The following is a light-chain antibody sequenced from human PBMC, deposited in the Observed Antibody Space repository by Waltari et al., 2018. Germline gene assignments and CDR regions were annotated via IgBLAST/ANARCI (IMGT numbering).Light chain of an antibody. Sequence: EISLTQSPATLSLSPRERATLSCRASQGVGRYLAWFQQRPGQAPRLLPYHTSIRATGIPDRFSGSGYGTDFSLTISRLEPEDFAVYYCQKYDFLPATFGQGTTVEIK. CDR2: HTS. CDR1: QGVGRY. V-gene: IGKV3-20*01. J-gene: IGKJ1*01. CDR3: QKYDFLPAT.